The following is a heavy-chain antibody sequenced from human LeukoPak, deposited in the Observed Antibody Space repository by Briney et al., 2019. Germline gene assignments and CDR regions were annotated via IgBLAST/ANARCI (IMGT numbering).Heavy chain of an antibody. V-gene: IGHV3-23*01. D-gene: IGHD3-22*01. CDR2: ISGSGGST. CDR3: AKDSFYDSSGYYSPDYFDY. Sequence: GSLRLSWAASGFTLSSYSLRRVRQAPGKGLEWVSAISGSGGSTYYADSVKGRFTISRDNSKNTLYLQMNSLRAEDTAVYYCAKDSFYDSSGYYSPDYFDYWGQGTLVTVSS. CDR1: GFTLSSYS. J-gene: IGHJ4*02.